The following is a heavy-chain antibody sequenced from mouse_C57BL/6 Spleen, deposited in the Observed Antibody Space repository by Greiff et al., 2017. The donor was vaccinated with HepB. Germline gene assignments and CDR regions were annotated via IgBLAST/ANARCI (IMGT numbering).Heavy chain of an antibody. CDR2: ISYSGST. D-gene: IGHD1-1*01. CDR3: AMIYYYGSSYWYFYV. J-gene: IGHJ1*03. V-gene: IGHV3-8*01. CDR1: GYSITSDY. Sequence: EVQLVESGPGLAKPSQTLSLTCSVTGYSITSDYWNWVRKFPGNKLEYMGYISYSGSTYYNTSHKSRISITRDTSKNQYYLQLNSVPTEDTATYYCAMIYYYGSSYWYFYVWGTGTTVTVSS.